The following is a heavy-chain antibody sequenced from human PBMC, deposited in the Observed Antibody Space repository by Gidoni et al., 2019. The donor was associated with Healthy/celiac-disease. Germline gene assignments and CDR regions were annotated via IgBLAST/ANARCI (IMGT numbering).Heavy chain of an antibody. V-gene: IGHV3-23*01. Sequence: EVQLLESGGGLVQPGGSLRLSCAAAGFTFSSYAMSWVRQAPGKGLEWVSAISGSGGSTYYADSVKGRFTISRDNSKNTLYLQMNSLRADDTAVYYCAKDPYGGNSFDYWGQGTLVTVSS. CDR3: AKDPYGGNSFDY. D-gene: IGHD4-17*01. J-gene: IGHJ4*02. CDR2: ISGSGGST. CDR1: GFTFSSYA.